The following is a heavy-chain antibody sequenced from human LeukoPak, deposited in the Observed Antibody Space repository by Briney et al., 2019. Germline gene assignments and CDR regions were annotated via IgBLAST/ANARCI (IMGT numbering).Heavy chain of an antibody. CDR3: ARRLTQYDCFDP. V-gene: IGHV6-1*01. Sequence: SQTLSLTCAISGDSVSSNSAAWNWIRQSPSRGLEWLGRTYYKSTWYNDYAVSVRGRITVNPDTSKNQFSLHLNSVTPEDTAVYYCARRLTQYDCFDPWGQGILVTVSS. D-gene: IGHD2-2*01. CDR2: TYYKSTWYN. CDR1: GDSVSSNSAA. J-gene: IGHJ5*02.